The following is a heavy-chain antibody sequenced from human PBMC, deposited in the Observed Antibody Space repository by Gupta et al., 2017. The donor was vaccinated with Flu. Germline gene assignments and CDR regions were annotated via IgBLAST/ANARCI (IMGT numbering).Heavy chain of an antibody. CDR2: FVPEDGET. CDR3: ATCLALRFLEWGRGWYFDL. V-gene: IGHV1-24*01. D-gene: IGHD3-3*01. Sequence: GLEWMGGFVPEDGETIYAQKFQGRVTMTEDTSTDTAYMELSSLRSEDTAVYYCATCLALRFLEWGRGWYFDLWGRGTLVTVSS. J-gene: IGHJ2*01.